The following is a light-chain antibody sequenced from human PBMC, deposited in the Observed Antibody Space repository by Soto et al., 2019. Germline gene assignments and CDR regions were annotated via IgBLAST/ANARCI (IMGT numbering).Light chain of an antibody. V-gene: IGKV1-9*01. CDR1: QDINKF. Sequence: IQLPQSPSSLSASVGDRVTVTCRASQDINKFLAWFQQKPGKAPNLLIFSTSTLQSAVPSRFSGGGSGTDFTLTIDSLQPEDFATYYCQQLKTYPYTFGQGTKLEIK. CDR2: STS. J-gene: IGKJ2*01. CDR3: QQLKTYPYT.